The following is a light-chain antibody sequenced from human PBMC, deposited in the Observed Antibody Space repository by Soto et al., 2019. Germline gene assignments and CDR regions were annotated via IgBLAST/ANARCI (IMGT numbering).Light chain of an antibody. V-gene: IGKV3-11*01. J-gene: IGKJ2*01. Sequence: ETVLTQSPATLSLSPGERATLSCRASQSVSSYLAWYQQKPGQAPRLLIYDASNRATGIPARFSGSWSGTDFTLTISSLEPEDYAVYYCQQRANWPLTFGLGTKLEIK. CDR3: QQRANWPLT. CDR1: QSVSSY. CDR2: DAS.